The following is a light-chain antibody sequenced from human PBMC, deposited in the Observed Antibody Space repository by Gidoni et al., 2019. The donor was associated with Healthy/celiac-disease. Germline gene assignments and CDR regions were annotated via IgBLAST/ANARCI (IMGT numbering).Light chain of an antibody. CDR2: AAS. J-gene: IGKJ2*01. V-gene: IGKV1-9*01. CDR3: QQLNSYPPYT. CDR1: QGSSSY. Sequence: DIQLTQSPSFLSASVGDRVTITCRASQGSSSYLAWYQQKPGKAPKLLIYAASTLQSGVPSRFSGSGSGTEFTLTISSLQPEEFATYYCQQLNSYPPYTFGQGTKLEIK.